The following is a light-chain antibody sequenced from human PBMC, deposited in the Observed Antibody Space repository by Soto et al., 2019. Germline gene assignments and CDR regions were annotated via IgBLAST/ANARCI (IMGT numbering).Light chain of an antibody. J-gene: IGKJ1*01. CDR3: QQYNGLPTWT. CDR1: QNIYIW. CDR2: KAS. Sequence: DLQMTQSPSTLSGSVGDRFTITCRASQNIYIWLAWYQKKPGKAPNLLIYKASTLQSGVPSRFSGNGSGTEFTLTITSLQPDDSATYYCQQYNGLPTWTFGQGTKVDIK. V-gene: IGKV1-5*03.